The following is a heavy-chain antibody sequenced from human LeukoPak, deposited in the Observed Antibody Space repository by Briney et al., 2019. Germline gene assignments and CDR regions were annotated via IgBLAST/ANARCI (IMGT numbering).Heavy chain of an antibody. CDR1: GFTFSSYS. V-gene: IGHV3-7*01. D-gene: IGHD3-10*01. J-gene: IGHJ5*01. Sequence: PGGSLRLSCAASGFTFSSYSMNWVRQAPGKGLEWVATIKEDGNDKYYVDSVEGRFTISRDNAKNSPYLQMNSLRVEDTAVYYCVKERHRGSDSWGQGTRVTASS. CDR3: VKERHRGSDS. CDR2: IKEDGNDK.